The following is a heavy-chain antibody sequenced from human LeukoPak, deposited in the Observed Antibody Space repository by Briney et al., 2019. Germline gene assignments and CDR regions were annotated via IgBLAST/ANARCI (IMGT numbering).Heavy chain of an antibody. CDR2: IYYSGNT. Sequence: PSQTLSLTCTVSGVSISSSNSYWGWIRQPPGKGLEWIGSIYYSGNTYYNASLKSQVSISIDTSKNQFSLRLTSVTAADTAVYYCARQTGSGLFILPGGQGTLVTVSS. D-gene: IGHD3/OR15-3a*01. V-gene: IGHV4-39*01. CDR1: GVSISSSNSY. J-gene: IGHJ4*02. CDR3: ARQTGSGLFILP.